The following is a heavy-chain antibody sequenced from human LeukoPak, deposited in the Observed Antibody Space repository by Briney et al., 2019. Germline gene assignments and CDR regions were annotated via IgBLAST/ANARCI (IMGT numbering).Heavy chain of an antibody. J-gene: IGHJ4*02. D-gene: IGHD3-10*01. CDR1: GLTFSSYG. CDR2: IRYDGSTK. V-gene: IGHV3-30*02. CDR3: AKDRAMVRGVIHDY. Sequence: GGSLRLSCAASGLTFSSYGMHWVRQARGKGLGWVTFIRYDGSTKYYADCVKGRFTISRDNAKSSLYLQMNSLRAEDTALYYCAKDRAMVRGVIHDYWGQGTLVTVSS.